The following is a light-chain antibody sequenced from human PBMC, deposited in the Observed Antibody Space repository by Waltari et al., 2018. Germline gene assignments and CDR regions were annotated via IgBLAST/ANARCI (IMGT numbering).Light chain of an antibody. CDR3: CSYAGSSPSVV. CDR1: SSDVGSYNL. CDR2: EGS. J-gene: IGLJ2*01. Sequence: QSALTQPASVSGSPGQSITISCTGPSSDVGSYNLVPWNQPHPGKAPKVMIYEGSERPSGVSNRFSGSKSGNTASLTISGLQAEDEADYYCCSYAGSSPSVVFGGGTKLTVL. V-gene: IGLV2-23*01.